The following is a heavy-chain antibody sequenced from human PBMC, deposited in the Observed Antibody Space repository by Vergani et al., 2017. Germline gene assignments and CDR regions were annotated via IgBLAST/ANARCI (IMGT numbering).Heavy chain of an antibody. D-gene: IGHD1-26*01. J-gene: IGHJ4*02. CDR2: INHSGST. CDR1: GGSFSGYY. CDR3: ARFRGSTGSRPFDY. Sequence: QVQLQQWGAGLLKPSETLSLTCAVYGGSFSGYYWRWIRQPPGKGLEWIGEINHSGSTNYNPSLKSRVTISVDTSKNQFSLKLSSVTAADTAVYYCARFRGSTGSRPFDYWGQGTLVTVSS. V-gene: IGHV4-34*01.